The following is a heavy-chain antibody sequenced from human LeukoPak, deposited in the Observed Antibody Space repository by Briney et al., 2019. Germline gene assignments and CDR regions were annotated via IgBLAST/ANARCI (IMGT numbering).Heavy chain of an antibody. CDR3: ARGRSGSYGFDI. Sequence: PGGSLRLSCAASGFTVSSNYMSWARQAPGKGLEWVSVIYSGGRTYYADSVKGRFTISRDNSKNTLYLQMNSLRAEDTAVYYCARGRSGSYGFDIWGQGTMVTVSS. CDR1: GFTVSSNY. CDR2: IYSGGRT. J-gene: IGHJ3*02. V-gene: IGHV3-66*01. D-gene: IGHD3-10*01.